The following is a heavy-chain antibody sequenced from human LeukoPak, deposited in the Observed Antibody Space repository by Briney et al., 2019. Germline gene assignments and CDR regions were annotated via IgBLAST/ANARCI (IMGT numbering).Heavy chain of an antibody. CDR2: IWYDGSNK. V-gene: IGHV3-33*01. D-gene: IGHD2-2*01. CDR3: ARDCSSTSCKGYYYGMDV. CDR1: GFTFSSYG. J-gene: IGHJ6*02. Sequence: PGGSLRLSCAASGFTFSSYGMHWVRQAPGKGLEWVAVIWYDGSNKYYADSVKGRFTISRDNSKNTLYLQMNSLRAEDTAVYYCARDCSSTSCKGYYYGMDVWGQRTTVTVSS.